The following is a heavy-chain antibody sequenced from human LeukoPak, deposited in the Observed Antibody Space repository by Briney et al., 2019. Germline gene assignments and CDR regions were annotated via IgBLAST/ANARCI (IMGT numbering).Heavy chain of an antibody. CDR1: GGSVSSGIYF. CDR2: ISYSGRT. V-gene: IGHV4-61*01. D-gene: IGHD6-19*01. Sequence: SETLSLTCTVSGGSVSSGIYFWSWIRQPPGKGLECIGYISYSGRTNYNPSLKSRVTISVDTSKNQFSLRLSSVTAADTAVYYCARDARCSGCHGSDYWGQGTLVTVSS. CDR3: ARDARCSGCHGSDY. J-gene: IGHJ4*02.